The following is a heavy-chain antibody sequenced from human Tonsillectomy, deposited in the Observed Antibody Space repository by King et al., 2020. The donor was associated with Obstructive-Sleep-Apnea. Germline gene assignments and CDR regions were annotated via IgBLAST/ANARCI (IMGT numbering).Heavy chain of an antibody. CDR1: GYRFTSYW. V-gene: IGHV5-51*01. CDR2: IYPGDSEV. CDR3: ARVWQISGTTLGLDY. Sequence: EVQLVQSGAVAQKPGESLMISCSASGYRFTSYWIGWVRQMPGKGLEWMGIIYPGDSEVRYSPSFEGQVTISADKSITTAYLQWNTLKASDTAIYYCARVWQISGTTLGLDYWGQGTLVTVSS. J-gene: IGHJ4*02. D-gene: IGHD1-20*01.